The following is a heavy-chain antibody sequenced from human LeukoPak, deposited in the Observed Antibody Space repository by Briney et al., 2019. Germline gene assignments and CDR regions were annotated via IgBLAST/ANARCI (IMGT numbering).Heavy chain of an antibody. CDR3: AGSIAAAGRTPLTDAFDI. CDR1: GFTFSSYG. D-gene: IGHD6-13*01. V-gene: IGHV3-23*01. Sequence: GGTLRLSCAASGFTFSSYGMSWVRQAPGNGLGWGSAISGSGGSTYYADSVKGRFTISRDNSKNTLYLQMNSLRAEDTAVYYCAGSIAAAGRTPLTDAFDIWGQGTMVTVSS. J-gene: IGHJ3*02. CDR2: ISGSGGST.